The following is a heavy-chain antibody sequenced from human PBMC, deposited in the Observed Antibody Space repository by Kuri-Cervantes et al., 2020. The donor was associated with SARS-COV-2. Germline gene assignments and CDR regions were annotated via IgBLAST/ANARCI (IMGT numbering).Heavy chain of an antibody. CDR3: ARGEKRYYYDSSGYADRPYYYYGMDV. Sequence: ASVKVSCKASGYTFTSYGISWVRQAPGQGLEWMGWISAYNGNTNYAQKLQGRVTITADESTSTAYMELSSLRSEDTAVYYCARGEKRYYYDSSGYADRPYYYYGMDVWGQGTTVTVSS. CDR2: ISAYNGNT. CDR1: GYTFTSYG. V-gene: IGHV1-18*01. D-gene: IGHD3-22*01. J-gene: IGHJ6*02.